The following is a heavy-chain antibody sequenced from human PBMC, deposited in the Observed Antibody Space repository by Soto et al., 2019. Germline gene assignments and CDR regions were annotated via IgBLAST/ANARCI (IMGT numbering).Heavy chain of an antibody. V-gene: IGHV5-51*01. CDR1: EYSFTSYW. Sequence: GESLKISCRGSEYSFTSYWIGWVRQMPGRGLEWMGIIHPRDSDTRYSPSFQGQVTISADMSISTAYLLWNSLKASDTAMYYCARLDYGSGSHLYYFDYWGQGTPVTVSS. J-gene: IGHJ4*02. CDR3: ARLDYGSGSHLYYFDY. D-gene: IGHD3-10*01. CDR2: IHPRDSDT.